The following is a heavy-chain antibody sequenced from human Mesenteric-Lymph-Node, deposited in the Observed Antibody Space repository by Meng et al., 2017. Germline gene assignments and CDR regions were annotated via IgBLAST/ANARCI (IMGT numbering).Heavy chain of an antibody. Sequence: SETLSLTCTVSGGSISSSSYYWGWIRQPPGKGLEWIGSIYYSGSTNYNPSLKSRVTISVDTSKNQFSLKLSSVTAADTAVYYCARRAPHYDILTGYYTYYFDYWGQGTLVTVPQ. CDR3: ARRAPHYDILTGYYTYYFDY. J-gene: IGHJ4*02. CDR2: IYYSGST. D-gene: IGHD3-9*01. CDR1: GGSISSSSYY. V-gene: IGHV4-39*07.